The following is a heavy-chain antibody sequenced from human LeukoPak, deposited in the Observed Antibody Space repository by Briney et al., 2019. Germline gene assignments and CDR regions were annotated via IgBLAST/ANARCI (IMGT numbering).Heavy chain of an antibody. D-gene: IGHD1-14*01. CDR2: ISGSGSNT. Sequence: GGSLRLSCLAYGLTFTTQGRIWVRPPPGRGREWALGISGSGSNTYYADSVKGRFTSSRDSSKKTVYLQMNSLRAEDTAVYYCAKNGEPHYYMDVLGKGTTVTVSS. V-gene: IGHV3-23*01. CDR3: AKNGEPHYYMDV. J-gene: IGHJ6*03. CDR1: GLTFTTQG.